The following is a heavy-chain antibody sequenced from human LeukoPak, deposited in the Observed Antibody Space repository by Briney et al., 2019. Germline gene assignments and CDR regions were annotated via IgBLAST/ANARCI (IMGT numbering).Heavy chain of an antibody. Sequence: GGSLRLSCAASAFTLTSYWMSWVRQAPGKGLEWVANIKQDGSEKNYVDSVKGRFTTSRDNAKNSLYLQMNSLRAEDTAVYYCARDKYSSSSFDSWGPGTLVTVSS. CDR3: ARDKYSSSSFDS. D-gene: IGHD6-6*01. CDR2: IKQDGSEK. V-gene: IGHV3-7*01. J-gene: IGHJ4*02. CDR1: AFTLTSYW.